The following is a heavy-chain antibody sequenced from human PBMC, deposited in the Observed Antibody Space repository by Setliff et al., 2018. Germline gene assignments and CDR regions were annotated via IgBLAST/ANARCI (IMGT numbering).Heavy chain of an antibody. CDR1: GFTFSSDP. CDR2: ISSNGGST. Sequence: GGSLRLSCAASGFTFSSDPMHWVRQAPGKGLEYVSAISSNGGSTYYANSVKGRFTISRDNSKNTLYLQMNSLRAEDTAVYYCVRDLHWGFDYWGLGTLVTVSS. J-gene: IGHJ4*02. CDR3: VRDLHWGFDY. V-gene: IGHV3-64*01. D-gene: IGHD7-27*01.